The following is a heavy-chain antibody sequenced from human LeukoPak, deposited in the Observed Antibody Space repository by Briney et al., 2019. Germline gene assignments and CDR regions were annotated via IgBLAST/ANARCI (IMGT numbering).Heavy chain of an antibody. CDR3: ASRHLKDRSGPVFDY. J-gene: IGHJ4*02. D-gene: IGHD3-22*01. V-gene: IGHV1-69*05. CDR1: GGTFSSYA. Sequence: SVKVSCKASGGTFSSYAISWVRQAPGQGLEWMGGIIPIFGTANYAQKFQGRVTITTDESTSTAYMELSSLRSEDTAVYYCASRHLKDRSGPVFDYWGQGTLVTVSS. CDR2: IIPIFGTA.